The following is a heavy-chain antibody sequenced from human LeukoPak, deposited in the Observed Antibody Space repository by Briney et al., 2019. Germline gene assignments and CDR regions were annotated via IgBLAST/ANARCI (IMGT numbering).Heavy chain of an antibody. CDR2: INTNTGNP. V-gene: IGHV7-4-1*02. CDR1: GGTFSSYA. D-gene: IGHD3-22*01. Sequence: ASVKVSFKASGGTFSSYAISWVRQAPGQGLEWMGWINTNTGNPTYAQGFTGRFVFSLDTSVTTSSLQISSLKAEDTAVYYCARDHVKLGSGFHPFDAFDIWGQGTLVTVSS. CDR3: ARDHVKLGSGFHPFDAFDI. J-gene: IGHJ3*02.